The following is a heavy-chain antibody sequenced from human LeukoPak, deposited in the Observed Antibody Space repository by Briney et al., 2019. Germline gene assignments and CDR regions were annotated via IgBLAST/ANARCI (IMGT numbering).Heavy chain of an antibody. V-gene: IGHV3-7*03. Sequence: GGSLRLSCAASGFTFSSYWMSWVRQAPGKGLEWVANINKDGGEKYYVDSVKGRFTISRDNAKNSLYLQMNSLRADDTAVYYCARIVTLNWFDPWGQGALVTVSS. CDR2: INKDGGEK. CDR1: GFTFSSYW. CDR3: ARIVTLNWFDP. J-gene: IGHJ5*02. D-gene: IGHD3-9*01.